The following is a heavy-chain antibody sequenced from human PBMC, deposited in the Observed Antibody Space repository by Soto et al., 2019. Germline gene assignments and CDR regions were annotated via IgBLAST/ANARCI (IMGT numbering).Heavy chain of an antibody. D-gene: IGHD3-10*01. CDR3: ARDPVLLWFGEAYYYYYGMDV. CDR2: INPNSGGT. Sequence: ASVKVSCKASGYTLTGYYMHWVRQAPGQGLEWMGWINPNSGGTNYAQKFQGRVTMTRDTSISAAYMELSRLRSDDTAVYYCARDPVLLWFGEAYYYYYGMDVWGQGTTVTVSS. J-gene: IGHJ6*02. CDR1: GYTLTGYY. V-gene: IGHV1-2*02.